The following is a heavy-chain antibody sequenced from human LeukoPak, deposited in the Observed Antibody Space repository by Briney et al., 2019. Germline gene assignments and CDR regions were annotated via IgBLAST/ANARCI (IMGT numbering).Heavy chain of an antibody. J-gene: IGHJ4*02. Sequence: PGGSLRLSCTASGFTFSTSSMAWFRQTPGAGLEWVSSISSAGTATYYTDSVKGRFTVSRDNSQNTLYLQMNSLRAEDTAVYYCARDLTAAENSLDFWGQGTLVTVSS. D-gene: IGHD6-13*01. CDR2: ISSAGTAT. CDR1: GFTFSTSS. V-gene: IGHV3-23*01. CDR3: ARDLTAAENSLDF.